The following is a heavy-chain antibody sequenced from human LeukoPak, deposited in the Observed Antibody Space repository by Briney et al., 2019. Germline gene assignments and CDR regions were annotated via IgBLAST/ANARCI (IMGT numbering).Heavy chain of an antibody. V-gene: IGHV3-23*01. J-gene: IGHJ4*02. Sequence: GGSLRLSCVASGFTFSNYAMTWVRQAPGKGLEWVSAISAGGVDTFYADSVRGRFTISRDNSKTTLYLQMNSLRAEDTAVYYCAAKEGLTGYLSGSFDYWGQGTLVTVSS. CDR2: ISAGGVDT. D-gene: IGHD3-9*01. CDR3: AAKEGLTGYLSGSFDY. CDR1: GFTFSNYA.